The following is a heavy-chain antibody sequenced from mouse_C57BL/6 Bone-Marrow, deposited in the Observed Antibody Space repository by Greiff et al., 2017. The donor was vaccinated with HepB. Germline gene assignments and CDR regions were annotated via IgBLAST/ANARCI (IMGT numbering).Heavy chain of an antibody. J-gene: IGHJ1*01. CDR3: ARGGYDSNDGCYFDV. CDR2: IYPGDGDT. V-gene: IGHV1-80*01. Sequence: VQLKQSGAELVKPGASVKLSCKASGYAFSSYWMNWVKQRPGKGLEWIGQIYPGDGDTNYNEKFKGKATLTADKSSSTAYMQLSSLTSEDSAVYVCARGGYDSNDGCYFDVWGPGTTVTVSS. CDR1: GYAFSSYW. D-gene: IGHD2-12*01.